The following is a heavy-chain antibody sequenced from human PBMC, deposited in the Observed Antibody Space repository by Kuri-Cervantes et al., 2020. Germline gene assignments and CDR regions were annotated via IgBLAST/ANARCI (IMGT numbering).Heavy chain of an antibody. CDR1: GGSFSGYY. V-gene: IGHV4-30-4*08. J-gene: IGHJ6*02. Sequence: SQTLSLPCAVYGGSFSGYYWSWIRQPPGKGLEWIGYIYYSGSTYYNPSLKSRVTISVDTSKNQFSLKLSSVTAADTAVYYCARDRRLEWLRPGYYYYYGMDVWGQGTTVTVSS. D-gene: IGHD3-3*01. CDR2: IYYSGST. CDR3: ARDRRLEWLRPGYYYYYGMDV.